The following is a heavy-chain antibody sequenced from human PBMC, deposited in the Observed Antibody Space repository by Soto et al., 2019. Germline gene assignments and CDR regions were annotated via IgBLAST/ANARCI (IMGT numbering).Heavy chain of an antibody. D-gene: IGHD2-8*01. V-gene: IGHV2-5*02. CDR1: GFSLSTSGVG. Sequence: QITLKESGPTLVKPTQTLTLTCTFSGFSLSTSGVGVGWIRQPPGKALEWLALIYWDDDKRYSPSLKSRLTIPKHPSKPHVAPTMTDMDRVDTATYYCVHRTTDYMLDCRVQGTLVTVSS. J-gene: IGHJ4*02. CDR2: IYWDDDK. CDR3: VHRTTDYMLDC.